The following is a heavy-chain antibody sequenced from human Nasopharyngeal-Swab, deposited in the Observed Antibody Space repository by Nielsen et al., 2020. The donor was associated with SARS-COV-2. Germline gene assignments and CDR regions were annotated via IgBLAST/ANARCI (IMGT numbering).Heavy chain of an antibody. CDR2: ISYDGSNT. J-gene: IGHJ6*02. Sequence: GESLKISCAASGFTFSSYAMHWVRHAPGKGLEWVAVISYDGSNTYYADSVKGRFTISRDNSKNTLYVQMNSLRAEDTAVYYCARSLSAMVHGMDVWGQGTTVTVSS. CDR3: ARSLSAMVHGMDV. V-gene: IGHV3-30*04. D-gene: IGHD5-18*01. CDR1: GFTFSSYA.